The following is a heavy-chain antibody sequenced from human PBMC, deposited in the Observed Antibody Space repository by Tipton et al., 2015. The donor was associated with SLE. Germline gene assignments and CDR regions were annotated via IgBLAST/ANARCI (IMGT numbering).Heavy chain of an antibody. CDR1: GGSINTGRHY. CDR3: ASSNHYDSAGLPPRAEYFLH. V-gene: IGHV4-61*02. CDR2: IFTKGST. Sequence: TLSLTCTVSGGSINTGRHYWSWIRQPAGKGLEWIGRIFTKGSTNSNLSLKSRVTISLDTSKNQVSLKLSSVTAADTAVYYCASSNHYDSAGLPPRAEYFLHWGQGTLVTVSA. J-gene: IGHJ1*01. D-gene: IGHD3-22*01.